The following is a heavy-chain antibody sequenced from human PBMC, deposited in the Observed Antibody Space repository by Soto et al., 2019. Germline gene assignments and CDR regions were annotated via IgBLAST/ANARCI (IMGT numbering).Heavy chain of an antibody. D-gene: IGHD6-19*01. CDR2: IYPGDSDT. V-gene: IGHV5-51*01. CDR1: GYSFTSYW. Sequence: LGESLKISCKGSGYSFTSYWIGWVRQMPGKGLEWMGIIYPGDSDTRYSPSFQGQVTISADKSISTAYLQWSSLKASDTAMYYCARGLAVAGTKNWFDPSGQGTLVTVSS. J-gene: IGHJ5*02. CDR3: ARGLAVAGTKNWFDP.